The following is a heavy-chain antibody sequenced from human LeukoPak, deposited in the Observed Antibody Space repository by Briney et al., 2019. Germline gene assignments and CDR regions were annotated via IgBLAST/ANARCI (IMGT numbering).Heavy chain of an antibody. CDR1: GFIVSGDF. D-gene: IGHD1-26*01. J-gene: IGHJ4*02. Sequence: GGSLRLSCAASGFIVSGDFMSWVRQAPGKGLEWVSVIYSGGTTYYADSVKGRFTISGDNSKNTLYLQMNSLRAEDTAVYYCVDSGSYFGFDYWGQGTLVTVSS. CDR2: IYSGGTT. CDR3: VDSGSYFGFDY. V-gene: IGHV3-53*01.